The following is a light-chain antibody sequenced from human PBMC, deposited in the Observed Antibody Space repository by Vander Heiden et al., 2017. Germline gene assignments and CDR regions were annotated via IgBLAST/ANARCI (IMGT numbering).Light chain of an antibody. CDR2: KAS. CDR3: QQDNSYSPT. CDR1: QSISSW. J-gene: IGKJ1*01. V-gene: IGKV1-5*03. Sequence: DIQMTQSPSTLSASVGDRVTITCRASQSISSWLAWYQQKPGKAPKLLIYKASSLESAVTSRFSGTLTISSLQPDDFATYYCQQDNSYSPTFDQGTK.